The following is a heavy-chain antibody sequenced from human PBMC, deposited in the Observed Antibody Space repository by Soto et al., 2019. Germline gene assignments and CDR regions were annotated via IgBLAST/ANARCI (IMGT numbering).Heavy chain of an antibody. CDR2: IYYSGSS. V-gene: IGHV4-59*08. Sequence: PSETLSLTCTVSGGSISHYYWSWIRQPPGKGLEWIGYIYYSGSSYYNPSLKSRVTISVDTSKNQFSLKLSSVTAADTAVYYCTRHSSSWYPDYSGQGTLVTVSS. CDR1: GGSISHYY. J-gene: IGHJ4*02. CDR3: TRHSSSWYPDY. D-gene: IGHD6-13*01.